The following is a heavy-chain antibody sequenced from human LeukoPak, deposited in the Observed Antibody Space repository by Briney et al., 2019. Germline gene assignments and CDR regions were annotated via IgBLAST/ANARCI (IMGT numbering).Heavy chain of an antibody. J-gene: IGHJ6*02. D-gene: IGHD6-6*01. CDR1: GFTFSSYG. CDR2: IWYDGSNK. CDR3: ARDSSSSLYYYGMDV. V-gene: IGHV3-33*01. Sequence: GGSLRLSYAASGFTFSSYGMHWVRQAPGKGLEWVAVIWYDGSNKYYADSVEGRFTISRDNSKNTLYLQMNSLRAEDTAVYYCARDSSSSLYYYGMDVWGQGTTVTVSS.